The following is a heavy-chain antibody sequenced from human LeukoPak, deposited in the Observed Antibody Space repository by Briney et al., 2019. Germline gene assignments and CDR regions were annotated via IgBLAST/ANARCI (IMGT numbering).Heavy chain of an antibody. J-gene: IGHJ4*02. Sequence: GGSLRLSCAASGFTFSSYGMHWVRQAPGKGLEWVAFIRYDGSNKYYADSVKGRFTISRDNSKNTLYLQMNSLRAEDTAVYYCAKDRYYYDSSGYPGIWGQGTLVTVSS. D-gene: IGHD3-22*01. CDR3: AKDRYYYDSSGYPGI. CDR1: GFTFSSYG. CDR2: IRYDGSNK. V-gene: IGHV3-30*02.